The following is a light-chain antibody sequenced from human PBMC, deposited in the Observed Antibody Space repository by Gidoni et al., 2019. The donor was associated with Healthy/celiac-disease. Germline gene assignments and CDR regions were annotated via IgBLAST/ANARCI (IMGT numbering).Light chain of an antibody. Sequence: IVMTPSPATLSVSPGERATLSCRASQSVSSNLAWYQQKPGQARRLRIYGASTRATATPARFSGSGSGTEFTLTISSLQSEHVAFYFCQHYNNWPPPITFGPGTRLEIK. CDR2: GAS. V-gene: IGKV3-15*01. CDR1: QSVSSN. CDR3: QHYNNWPPPIT. J-gene: IGKJ5*01.